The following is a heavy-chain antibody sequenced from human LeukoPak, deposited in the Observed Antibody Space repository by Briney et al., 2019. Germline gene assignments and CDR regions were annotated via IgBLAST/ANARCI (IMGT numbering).Heavy chain of an antibody. Sequence: GGSLRLSCAASGFSFSNYGMHWVRQAPGKGLEWVAFIRYDGSDKYYADSVKGRFTIPRDNFKNTLYLQMNSLRAEDTGIYYCAKKGGYQLSTFDPWGQGTLVTVSS. CDR1: GFSFSNYG. D-gene: IGHD5-12*01. V-gene: IGHV3-30*02. CDR2: IRYDGSDK. J-gene: IGHJ5*02. CDR3: AKKGGYQLSTFDP.